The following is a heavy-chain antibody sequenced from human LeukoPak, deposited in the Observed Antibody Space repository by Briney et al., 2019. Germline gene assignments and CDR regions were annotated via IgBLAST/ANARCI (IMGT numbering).Heavy chain of an antibody. J-gene: IGHJ4*02. CDR1: GFIFSTYG. CDR2: VWYDESND. V-gene: IGHV3-33*01. D-gene: IGHD3-22*01. Sequence: PGGSLRLSCVASGFIFSTYGMHWVRQAPGKGLEWVAVVWYDESNDYYADSVRGRFTISRDNSKNTLYLQMNSQRAEDTAVYYCARGVGYYDSSGTIDYWGQGTLVTVSS. CDR3: ARGVGYYDSSGTIDY.